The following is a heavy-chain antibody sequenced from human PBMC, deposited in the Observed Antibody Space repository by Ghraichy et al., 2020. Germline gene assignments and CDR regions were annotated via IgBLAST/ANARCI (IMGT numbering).Heavy chain of an antibody. CDR3: ARAGSGGYAFDI. CDR1: GFTVSSTY. Sequence: GESLNISCAASGFTVSSTYMSWVRQAPGKGLEWVSVIYGGGNTYYADSVKGRFTISRDNPKNTLYLQMDSLRAEDTAVYYCARAGSGGYAFDIWGQGTMVTVSS. CDR2: IYGGGNT. D-gene: IGHD1-26*01. J-gene: IGHJ3*02. V-gene: IGHV3-53*01.